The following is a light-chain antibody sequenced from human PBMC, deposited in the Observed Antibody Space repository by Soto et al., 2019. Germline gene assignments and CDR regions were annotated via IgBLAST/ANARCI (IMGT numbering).Light chain of an antibody. V-gene: IGLV2-14*01. CDR1: SSDVGAYNY. J-gene: IGLJ1*01. CDR3: TSYTSSSTYV. CDR2: DVS. Sequence: QSVLTQPASVSGSPGESITISCTGTSSDVGAYNYVSWYQQDPGKAPTLMIYDVSSRPSGVSNRFSGSKSGHTASLTISGLQAEDEADYYCTSYTSSSTYVFGTGTKVTVL.